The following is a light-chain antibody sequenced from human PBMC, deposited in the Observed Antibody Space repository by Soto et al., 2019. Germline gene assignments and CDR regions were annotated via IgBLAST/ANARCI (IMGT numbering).Light chain of an antibody. V-gene: IGLV1-40*01. CDR1: SSNIGAGYH. Sequence: QSVLTQPPSVSGAPGQRVTISCTGSSSNIGAGYHVHWYQQLPGTAPKLLIYGNSNRPSGVPDRFSGSTSCTSASLAITGLQAEDEADYYSQSYDTSLSAVVFGGGTKLTVL. CDR2: GNS. CDR3: QSYDTSLSAVV. J-gene: IGLJ2*01.